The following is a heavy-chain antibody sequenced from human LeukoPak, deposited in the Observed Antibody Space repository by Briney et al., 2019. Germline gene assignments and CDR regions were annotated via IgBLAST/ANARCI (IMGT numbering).Heavy chain of an antibody. CDR3: AREGDSQGYFDY. CDR1: GFTFSSYS. V-gene: IGHV3-21*01. J-gene: IGHJ4*02. CDR2: ISSSSSYI. D-gene: IGHD2-21*02. Sequence: PGGSLRLPCAASGFTFSSYSMTWVRQAPGKGLEWVSSISSSSSYIYYADSVKGRFTISRDNAKNSLYLQMNSLRAEDTAVYYCAREGDSQGYFDYWGQGTLVTVSS.